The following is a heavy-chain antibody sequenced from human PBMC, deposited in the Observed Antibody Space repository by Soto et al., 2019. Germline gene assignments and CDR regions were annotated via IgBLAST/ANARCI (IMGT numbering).Heavy chain of an antibody. V-gene: IGHV1-8*01. Sequence: ASVKVSCKASGYTFTSYDINWVRQATGQGLEWMGWMNPNSGNTGYAQKLQGRVTMTRNTSISTAYMELSSLRSEDTAVYYCARLWIQLWEGFYMDVWGEGTTVTVSS. D-gene: IGHD5-18*01. CDR2: MNPNSGNT. J-gene: IGHJ6*03. CDR1: GYTFTSYD. CDR3: ARLWIQLWEGFYMDV.